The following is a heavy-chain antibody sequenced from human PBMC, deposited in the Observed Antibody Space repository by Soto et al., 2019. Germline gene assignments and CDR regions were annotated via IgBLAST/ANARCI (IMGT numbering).Heavy chain of an antibody. CDR2: IIAMFGTA. CDR3: ARASIHGSSWYFWFDP. V-gene: IGHV1-69*01. J-gene: IGHJ5*01. Sequence: QVKLVQSGAEVRKPGSSVKVSCKASGGTLTISSHGISWVRQAPGQGLEWMGGIIAMFGTANYAQKFKGRVTITADESTSTVYMELNTLRSEDAAVYYCARASIHGSSWYFWFDPWGQGTLVTVSS. D-gene: IGHD6-13*01. CDR1: GGTLTISSHG.